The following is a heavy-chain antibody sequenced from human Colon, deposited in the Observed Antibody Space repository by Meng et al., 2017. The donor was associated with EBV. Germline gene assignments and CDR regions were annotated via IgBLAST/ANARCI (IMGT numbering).Heavy chain of an antibody. V-gene: IGHV4-39*01. CDR1: GGSISTSGYY. CDR3: VRSSGWVKTGFNP. Sequence: QPQLQEAGPGLVKPSEALSLTCSVSGGSISTSGYYRGWIRQPPGKGLEWIGSIGHSGFTYYTPSLKSRVTVSIDTSRNQFSQWLTSVTAADTAVYYCVRSSGWVKTGFNPWGQGTLVTVSS. CDR2: IGHSGFT. J-gene: IGHJ5*02. D-gene: IGHD6-19*01.